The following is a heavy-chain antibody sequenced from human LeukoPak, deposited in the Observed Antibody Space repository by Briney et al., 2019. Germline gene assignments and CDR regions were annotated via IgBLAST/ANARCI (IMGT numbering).Heavy chain of an antibody. CDR3: AKGDKPVIAMVKFDY. D-gene: IGHD5-18*01. Sequence: PGGSLRLSCAASGFTFSSYAMNWVRQAPGKGLEWVSGISGSGINTYYADSVKGRFTISRDNPKNTLYMQMNSLRAEDTAVYYCAKGDKPVIAMVKFDYWGQGTLVTASS. J-gene: IGHJ4*02. V-gene: IGHV3-23*01. CDR1: GFTFSSYA. CDR2: ISGSGINT.